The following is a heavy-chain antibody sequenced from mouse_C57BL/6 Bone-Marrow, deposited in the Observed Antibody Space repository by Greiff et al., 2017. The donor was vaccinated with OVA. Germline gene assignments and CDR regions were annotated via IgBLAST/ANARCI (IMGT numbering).Heavy chain of an antibody. J-gene: IGHJ4*01. D-gene: IGHD6-5*01. V-gene: IGHV14-4*01. Sequence: VQLQQSGAELVRPGASVKLSCTASGFNIKDDYMHWVKPRPEQGPEWIGWIDPENGDTEYASKFQGKATITADTASNTAYLQLSSLTSEDTAVEYCTTSGPMQTYAMDYWGQGTSVTVSS. CDR3: TTSGPMQTYAMDY. CDR2: IDPENGDT. CDR1: GFNIKDDY.